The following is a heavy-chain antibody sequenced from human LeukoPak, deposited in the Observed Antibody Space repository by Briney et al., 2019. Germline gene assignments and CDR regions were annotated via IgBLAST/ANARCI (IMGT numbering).Heavy chain of an antibody. CDR2: ISYDGSNK. CDR1: GFTFSSYA. CDR3: ARDGGDYGDYAPDY. J-gene: IGHJ4*02. V-gene: IGHV3-30-3*01. Sequence: GGSLRLSCAASGFTFSSYAMHWVRQAPGKGLEWVAIISYDGSNKYYADSVKGRFTISRDNSKSTLYLQMNSLRAEDTAVYYCARDGGDYGDYAPDYWGQGTLVTVSS. D-gene: IGHD4-17*01.